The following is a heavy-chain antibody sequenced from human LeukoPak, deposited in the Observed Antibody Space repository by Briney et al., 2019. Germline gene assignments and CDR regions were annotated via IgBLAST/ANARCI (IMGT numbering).Heavy chain of an antibody. D-gene: IGHD5-12*01. CDR1: GGSISSSSYY. CDR3: ARDVDIVATVWFDP. Sequence: PSETLSLTCTVSGGSISSSSYYWGWIRQPPGKGLEWIGTIYYSGSTYYNPSLKSRVTISVDTSQNQFSLRLSSVTAADTAVYYCARDVDIVATVWFDPWGQGTLVTASS. CDR2: IYYSGST. V-gene: IGHV4-39*02. J-gene: IGHJ5*02.